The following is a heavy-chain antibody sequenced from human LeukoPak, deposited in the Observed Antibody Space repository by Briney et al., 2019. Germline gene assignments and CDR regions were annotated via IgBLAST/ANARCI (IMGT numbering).Heavy chain of an antibody. Sequence: PSQTLSLTCTVSGGSISSGSYYWSWIRQPPGKGLEWIGYIYYSGSTNYNPSLKSRVTISVDTSKNQFSLKLSSVTAADTAVYYCARADHGSGKNLLFDYWGQGTLVTVSS. CDR2: IYYSGST. V-gene: IGHV4-61*01. J-gene: IGHJ4*02. D-gene: IGHD3-10*01. CDR3: ARADHGSGKNLLFDY. CDR1: GGSISSGSYY.